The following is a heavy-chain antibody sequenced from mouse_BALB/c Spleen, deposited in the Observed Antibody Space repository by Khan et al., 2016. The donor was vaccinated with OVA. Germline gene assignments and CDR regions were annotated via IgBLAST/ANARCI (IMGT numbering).Heavy chain of an antibody. V-gene: IGHV3-6*02. J-gene: IGHJ1*01. D-gene: IGHD1-1*01. CDR1: GYSITSGYR. Sequence: EVQLQESGPGLVKPSQSLSLTCSVTGYSITSGYRWNWIRQFPGKKLEWMGYISYDGSNNYNPSLKNRISITRTTSKNQFFLKLHSVTTEDTATYYCARGGAVVPYWYFDVWGAGTTVTVSS. CDR2: ISYDGSN. CDR3: ARGGAVVPYWYFDV.